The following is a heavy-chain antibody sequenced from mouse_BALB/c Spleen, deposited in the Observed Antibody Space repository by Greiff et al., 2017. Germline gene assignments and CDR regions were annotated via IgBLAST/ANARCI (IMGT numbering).Heavy chain of an antibody. D-gene: IGHD2-4*01. Sequence: QVQLQQPGAELVKPGASVKLSCKASGYTFTSYWMHWVKQRPGQGLEWIGEINPSNGRTNYNEKFKSKATLTVDKSSSTAYMQLSSLTSEDSAVYYCARTGYDYDAAYWGQGTLVTVS. CDR3: ARTGYDYDAAY. CDR2: INPSNGRT. V-gene: IGHV1S81*02. J-gene: IGHJ3*01. CDR1: GYTFTSYW.